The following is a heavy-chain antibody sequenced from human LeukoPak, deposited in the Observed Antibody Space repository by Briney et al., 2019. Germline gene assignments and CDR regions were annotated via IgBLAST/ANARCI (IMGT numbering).Heavy chain of an antibody. V-gene: IGHV1-18*01. D-gene: IGHD5-18*01. Sequence: GASVKVSCKASGYTFTSYGISWVRQAPGQGLEWMGWISAYNGNTNYAQKLQGRVTMTTDTSTSTAYMELRSLRSDDTAVYYCARCLSDTDLYYYYGMDVWGQGTTVTVSS. J-gene: IGHJ6*02. CDR1: GYTFTSYG. CDR3: ARCLSDTDLYYYYGMDV. CDR2: ISAYNGNT.